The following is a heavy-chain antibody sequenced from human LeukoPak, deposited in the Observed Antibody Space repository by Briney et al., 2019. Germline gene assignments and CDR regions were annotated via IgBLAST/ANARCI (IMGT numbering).Heavy chain of an antibody. CDR2: IKSDGSST. V-gene: IGHV3-74*01. CDR3: VRDHGDYYFDY. Sequence: PGGSLRLSCAASGFTFSTYWMHWVRQAPGKGQVWVSRIKSDGSSTNYADSVKGRFTTSRDNAKNTLNLQMNSLRVEDTAVYYCVRDHGDYYFDYWGQGTLVTVSS. CDR1: GFTFSTYW. D-gene: IGHD4-17*01. J-gene: IGHJ4*02.